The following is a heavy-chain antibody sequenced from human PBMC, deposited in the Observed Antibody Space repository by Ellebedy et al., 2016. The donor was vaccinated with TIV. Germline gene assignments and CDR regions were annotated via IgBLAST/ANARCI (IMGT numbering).Heavy chain of an antibody. CDR2: IYSGCST. V-gene: IGHV3-53*01. D-gene: IGHD3-16*02. Sequence: GGSLRLSXAASGFTVNSNYMSWVRQAPGKGLEWVSVIYSGCSTYYADSVKGRFTISRDNSKNTLYLQMNSLRAEDTAVYYCASRGGDYIWGSYRWSDYWGQGTLVTVSS. CDR3: ASRGGDYIWGSYRWSDY. CDR1: GFTVNSNY. J-gene: IGHJ4*02.